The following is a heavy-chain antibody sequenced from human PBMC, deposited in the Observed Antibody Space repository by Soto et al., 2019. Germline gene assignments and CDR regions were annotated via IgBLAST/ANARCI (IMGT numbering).Heavy chain of an antibody. J-gene: IGHJ1*01. CDR3: VIDRDSSRLGLLAF. D-gene: IGHD6-13*01. CDR1: GFTFSSFW. Sequence: GGSLRLSCAASGFTFSSFWMHWVRQVPGKGLVWVSRISTDGTSTTYADSVKGRFTISRDNAKNTLYLEMNRLRAEDTALYYCVIDRDSSRLGLLAFWGQGTLVTVSS. CDR2: ISTDGTST. V-gene: IGHV3-74*01.